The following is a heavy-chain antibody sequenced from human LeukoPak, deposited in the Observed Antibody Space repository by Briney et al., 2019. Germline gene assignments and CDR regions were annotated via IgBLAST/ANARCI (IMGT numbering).Heavy chain of an antibody. V-gene: IGHV3-48*04. D-gene: IGHD1-26*01. J-gene: IGHJ4*02. Sequence: GGSLRLSCAASGFTLSSYSMNWVRQAPGKGLEWVSYISSSSSTIYYADSVKGRFTISRDNAKNSLYLQMNSLRAEDTAVHYCARAWGWELRKFDYWGQGTLVTVSS. CDR1: GFTLSSYS. CDR2: ISSSSSTI. CDR3: ARAWGWELRKFDY.